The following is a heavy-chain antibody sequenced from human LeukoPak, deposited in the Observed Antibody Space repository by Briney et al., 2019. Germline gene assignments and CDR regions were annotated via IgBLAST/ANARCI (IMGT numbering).Heavy chain of an antibody. J-gene: IGHJ6*03. CDR2: IFSGDSA. V-gene: IGHV3-53*01. Sequence: GGSLRLSCAASGLSVSSKYMSWVRQAPGKGLEWVSGIFSGDSAYHADYVKGRFTISRDNSKNTLYHQMNSLRPEDTAVYFCASLMTTTHYYYTDVWGKGTTVTVSS. CDR3: ASLMTTTHYYYTDV. D-gene: IGHD1-1*01. CDR1: GLSVSSKY.